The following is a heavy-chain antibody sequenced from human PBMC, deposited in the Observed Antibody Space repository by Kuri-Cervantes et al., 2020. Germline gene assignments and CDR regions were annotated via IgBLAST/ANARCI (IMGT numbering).Heavy chain of an antibody. V-gene: IGHV3-33*01. Sequence: GGSLRLSCAASGFTFSSYGMHWVRQVPGKGLEWVAVIWYDGSNKYYADSVKGRFTISRDNSKNTLYLQMNSLRAEDTAVYYCARTPEMAIYFDYWGQGTLVTVSS. CDR2: IWYDGSNK. J-gene: IGHJ4*02. CDR3: ARTPEMAIYFDY. D-gene: IGHD5-24*01. CDR1: GFTFSSYG.